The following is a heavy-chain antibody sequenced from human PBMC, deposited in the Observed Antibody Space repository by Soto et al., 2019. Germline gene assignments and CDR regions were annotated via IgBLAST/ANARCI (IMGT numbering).Heavy chain of an antibody. Sequence: QVQLVQSGAEVKKPGASVKVSCKASGYTFTSYDITWLRQTTGQGLEWMGWMNPNSGNTGYAEKCQGRGTMTRDTAIDTAYMVLSSLISVDPAVYYCARSGSTSWYKIWGQGTLVTVSA. V-gene: IGHV1-8*01. J-gene: IGHJ4*02. D-gene: IGHD6-13*01. CDR1: GYTFTSYD. CDR2: MNPNSGNT. CDR3: ARSGSTSWYKI.